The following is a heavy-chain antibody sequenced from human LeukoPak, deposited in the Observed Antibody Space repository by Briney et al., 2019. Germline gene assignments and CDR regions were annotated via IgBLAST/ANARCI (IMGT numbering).Heavy chain of an antibody. D-gene: IGHD2-2*01. Sequence: SVKVSCKASGGTFSSYAISWVRQAPGQGLEWMGRIIPILGIANYAQKFQGRVTITADKSTSTDYMELSSLRSEDTAVYYCARAGGCSSTSCYSAFDIWGQGTMVTVSS. V-gene: IGHV1-69*04. J-gene: IGHJ3*02. CDR2: IIPILGIA. CDR1: GGTFSSYA. CDR3: ARAGGCSSTSCYSAFDI.